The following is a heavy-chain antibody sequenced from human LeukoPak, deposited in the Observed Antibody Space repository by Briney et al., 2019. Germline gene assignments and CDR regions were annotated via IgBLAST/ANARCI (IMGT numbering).Heavy chain of an antibody. CDR3: ARGFYSPHY. CDR2: IYYSGRT. Sequence: NPSETLSLTCTVSGGSISSDYWSWIRQPPGKGLEWIGYIYYSGRTYYNPSLKSRITIPVDTSKNQFSLKLSSVTAADTAVYYCARGFYSPHYWGQGTLVSVSS. CDR1: GGSISSDY. J-gene: IGHJ4*02. V-gene: IGHV4-59*01. D-gene: IGHD4-11*01.